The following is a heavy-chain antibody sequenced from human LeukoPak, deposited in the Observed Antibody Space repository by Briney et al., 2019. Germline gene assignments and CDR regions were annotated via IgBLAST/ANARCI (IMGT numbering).Heavy chain of an antibody. V-gene: IGHV3-30*02. Sequence: GGSLRLSCAASGFTFSSYGMRWVRHAPGKGLEWVAFIRYDGSNKYYADSVKGRFTISRDNSKNTLYLQMNSLRAEDTAVYYCAKVMGPYSSNYYFDYWGQGTLVTVSS. D-gene: IGHD5-18*01. CDR3: AKVMGPYSSNYYFDY. CDR2: IRYDGSNK. CDR1: GFTFSSYG. J-gene: IGHJ4*02.